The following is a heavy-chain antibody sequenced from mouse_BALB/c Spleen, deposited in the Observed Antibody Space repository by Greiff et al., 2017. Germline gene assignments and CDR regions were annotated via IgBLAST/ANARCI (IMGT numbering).Heavy chain of an antibody. D-gene: IGHD1-1*01. CDR2: ISDGGSYT. CDR3: ARDHTTGYYAMDY. J-gene: IGHJ4*01. Sequence: EVQGVESGGDLVKPGGSLKLSCAASGFTFSSYGMYWVRQTPEKRLEWVATISDGGSYTYYPDSVKGRFTISRDNAKNNLYLQMSSLKSEDTAMYYCARDHTTGYYAMDYWGQGTSVTVSS. V-gene: IGHV5-4*02. CDR1: GFTFSSYG.